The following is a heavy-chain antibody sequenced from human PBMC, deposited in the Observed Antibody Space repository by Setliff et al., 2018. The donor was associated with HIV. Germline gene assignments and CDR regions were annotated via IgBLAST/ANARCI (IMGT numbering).Heavy chain of an antibody. J-gene: IGHJ4*02. CDR1: GYTFTSYD. CDR2: MNPQSGNT. CDR3: ATYHYYDSSAYFIDLYYFDY. D-gene: IGHD3-22*01. V-gene: IGHV1-8*01. Sequence: ASVKVSCKASGYTFTSYDINWVRQATGQGLEWVGWMNPQSGNTGYAQKFQGRVTMTRNISISTVYMELSGLRSEDTAVYYCATYHYYDSSAYFIDLYYFDYWGQGTLVTVSS.